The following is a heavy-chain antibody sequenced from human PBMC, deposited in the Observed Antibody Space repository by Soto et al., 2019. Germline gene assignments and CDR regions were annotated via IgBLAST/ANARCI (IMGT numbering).Heavy chain of an antibody. V-gene: IGHV3-7*01. CDR2: IKQDGSEE. D-gene: IGHD5-12*01. J-gene: IGHJ4*02. CDR3: APQSRDGYFGDY. Sequence: GGSLRLSCVGSGFTFQTYWMTWVRQAPGKGLEWVANIKQDGSEEHYVDSGKGRFTISRDNAKNSLYLQMNSLRAEDTAVYYCAPQSRDGYFGDYWGQGNLVTVSS. CDR1: GFTFQTYW.